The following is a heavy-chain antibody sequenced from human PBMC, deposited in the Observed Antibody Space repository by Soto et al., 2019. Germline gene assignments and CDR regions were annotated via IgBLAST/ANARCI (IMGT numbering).Heavy chain of an antibody. CDR1: GFIFSNYA. J-gene: IGHJ4*02. V-gene: IGHV3-23*01. Sequence: GGSLRLSCSGSGFIFSNYALSWVRQAPGKGLEWVSVISGSGDSSSYADSAKGRFTVSRDNSNNTLYLQMNSLRAEDTAVYYCAKDRTINYGSGRCFDYWGQGSLVTVSS. CDR3: AKDRTINYGSGRCFDY. D-gene: IGHD3-10*01. CDR2: ISGSGDSS.